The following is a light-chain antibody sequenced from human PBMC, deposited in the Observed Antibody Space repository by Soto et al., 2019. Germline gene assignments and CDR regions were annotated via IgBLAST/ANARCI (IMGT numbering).Light chain of an antibody. Sequence: DIQMTQSPSSLSASVGDRVTIICRASQSGSTRLAWYQQKPGKAPKVLIYDASSWAGGVPSRFTGSGSGTEFTLTINSLQPDDFATYYCQQYSVYWTFGQGTKVEIK. CDR2: DAS. CDR1: QSGSTR. V-gene: IGKV1-5*02. J-gene: IGKJ1*01. CDR3: QQYSVYWT.